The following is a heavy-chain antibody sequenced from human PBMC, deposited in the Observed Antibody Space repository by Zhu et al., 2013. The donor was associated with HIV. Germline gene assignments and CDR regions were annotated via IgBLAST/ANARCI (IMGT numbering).Heavy chain of an antibody. J-gene: IGHJ3*02. CDR3: ASTYFYDGSDAFDI. Sequence: QVQLVQSGPELKKPGASVRVSCEASGYTFTKYDINWVRQATGQGPEWMGWMNPKSGKSGYGQNFEDRVTMTWNTAITAAYMELRNLRSEDTAVYYCASTYFYDGSDAFDIWGQGTMVTVSS. CDR2: MNPKSGKS. CDR1: GYTFTKYD. V-gene: IGHV1-8*01. D-gene: IGHD3-22*01.